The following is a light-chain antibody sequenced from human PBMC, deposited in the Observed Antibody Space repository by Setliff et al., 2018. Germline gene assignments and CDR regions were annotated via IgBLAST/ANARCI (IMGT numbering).Light chain of an antibody. J-gene: IGLJ2*01. CDR1: SSDVGGYNY. Sequence: PASVSGSPGQSITISCTGTSSDVGGYNYVSWYQQHPGKAPKLMIYDVSNRPSGVSNRFSGSKSGNTASLTISGLQAEDEADYYCSSYTSSSTLVFGGGTKVTVL. CDR2: DVS. CDR3: SSYTSSSTLV. V-gene: IGLV2-14*03.